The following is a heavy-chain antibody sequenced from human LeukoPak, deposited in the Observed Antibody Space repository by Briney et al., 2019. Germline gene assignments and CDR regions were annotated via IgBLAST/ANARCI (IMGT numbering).Heavy chain of an antibody. J-gene: IGHJ3*02. CDR3: IKGSGVAVAGTPLDAFDI. D-gene: IGHD6-19*01. CDR1: GFTFDDHA. Sequence: PTGGSLRLSCAASGFTFDDHAMHWVRQAPGKSLEWVSCISWNSGSIGYAASVKGRVTSSRDNAKNSLYLQMNSLRADDTALYFCIKGSGVAVAGTPLDAFDIWGQGTMVTVSS. CDR2: ISWNSGSI. V-gene: IGHV3-9*01.